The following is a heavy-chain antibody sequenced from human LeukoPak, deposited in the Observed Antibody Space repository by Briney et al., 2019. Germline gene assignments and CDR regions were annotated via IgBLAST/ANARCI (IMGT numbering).Heavy chain of an antibody. Sequence: GGSLRLSCAASGFIFSSYAMHWVRQAPGKGLEWVAVISYDGSNKYYADSVKGRFTISRDNSKNTLYLQMNSLRAEDTAVYYCAREKVYYGSGNGMDVWGKGTTVTVSS. J-gene: IGHJ6*04. CDR1: GFIFSSYA. CDR2: ISYDGSNK. CDR3: AREKVYYGSGNGMDV. D-gene: IGHD3-10*01. V-gene: IGHV3-30*04.